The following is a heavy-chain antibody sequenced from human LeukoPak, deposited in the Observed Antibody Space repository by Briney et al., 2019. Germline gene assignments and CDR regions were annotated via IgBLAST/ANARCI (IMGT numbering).Heavy chain of an antibody. Sequence: PGGSLRLSCEVSGFTFTDYWMNWVRQAPGKGLEWVASIRQDGSEKTYVDSVKGRFTISRDNTKNSLSLQVNSLRVEDTAVYYCARDGTAAGLYFDLWGQGTLVTVSS. CDR1: GFTFTDYW. J-gene: IGHJ4*01. CDR3: ARDGTAAGLYFDL. CDR2: IRQDGSEK. V-gene: IGHV3-7*01. D-gene: IGHD6-13*01.